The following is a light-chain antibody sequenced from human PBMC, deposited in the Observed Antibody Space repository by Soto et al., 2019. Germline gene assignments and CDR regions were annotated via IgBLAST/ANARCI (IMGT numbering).Light chain of an antibody. CDR3: SSYTTSSTQV. Sequence: QSVLTQPAAVSGSPGQSITISCTGTSSDIGGYKHVSWYQQHPGKAPKLMIYEVSNRPSGVSNRFSGSKSGNTASLTISGLQAEDEADYYCSSYTTSSTQVFGTGTQLTVL. J-gene: IGLJ1*01. CDR1: SSDIGGYKH. V-gene: IGLV2-14*01. CDR2: EVS.